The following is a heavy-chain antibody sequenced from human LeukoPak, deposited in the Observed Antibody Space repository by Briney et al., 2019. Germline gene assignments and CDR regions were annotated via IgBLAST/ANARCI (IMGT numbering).Heavy chain of an antibody. V-gene: IGHV3-23*01. CDR1: GFTFSNYA. CDR2: ISGTGGTT. D-gene: IGHD2-2*01. J-gene: IGHJ3*02. CDR3: AKAAYCSSSRCYGLDI. Sequence: GGSLRLSCTASGFTFSNYAMTWVRQAPGKGLEWVSVISGTGGTTYYADSVKGRFTISRDNSKNTLYLQMNSLRAEDTAVYYCAKAAYCSSSRCYGLDIWGQGTMVTVSS.